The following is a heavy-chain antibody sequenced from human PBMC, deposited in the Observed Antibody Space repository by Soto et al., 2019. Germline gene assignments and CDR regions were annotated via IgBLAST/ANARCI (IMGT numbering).Heavy chain of an antibody. Sequence: QVQLVQSGAEVRKPGASVTVSCRSSGDSFNDYYIHWVRQAPGQGFEWMGWINPNGGVTKYAQKFQGWGSMTRDTSIRTVYMQLSRLRSDDTAVSYCARESGGATATLDYYYFYMDVWGTGTTVTVSS. J-gene: IGHJ6*03. CDR3: ARESGGATATLDYYYFYMDV. CDR1: GDSFNDYY. CDR2: INPNGGVT. V-gene: IGHV1-2*04. D-gene: IGHD5-12*01.